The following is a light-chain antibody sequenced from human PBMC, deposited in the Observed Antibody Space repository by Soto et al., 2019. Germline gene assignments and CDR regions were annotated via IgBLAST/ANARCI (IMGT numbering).Light chain of an antibody. CDR3: QQRSNWPPT. V-gene: IGKV3-11*01. CDR2: DAS. Sequence: EIVLTPSPATLYLSQGERATLSCRASQSVSSYLAWYQQKPGQAPRLLIYDASNRATGIPARFSGSGSGTDFTLTISSLEPEDFAVYYCQQRSNWPPTFGQGTKVEIK. J-gene: IGKJ1*01. CDR1: QSVSSY.